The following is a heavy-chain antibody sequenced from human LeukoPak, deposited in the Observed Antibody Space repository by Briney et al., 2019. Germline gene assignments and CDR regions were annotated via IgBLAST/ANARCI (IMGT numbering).Heavy chain of an antibody. V-gene: IGHV4-39*01. Sequence: SETLSLTCTVSGGSISSSSYYWGWIRQPPGSGLEWIGSIYYSGSTYYNPSLKSLVTISVDASKNQFSMKLSSVTAADTAVYYCARHREWLVQGGQFDYWGQGTLVTVSS. J-gene: IGHJ4*02. CDR3: ARHREWLVQGGQFDY. CDR1: GGSISSSSYY. D-gene: IGHD6-19*01. CDR2: IYYSGST.